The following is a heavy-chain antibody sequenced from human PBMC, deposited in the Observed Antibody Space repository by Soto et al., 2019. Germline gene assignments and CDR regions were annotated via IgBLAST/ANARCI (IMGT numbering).Heavy chain of an antibody. D-gene: IGHD3-16*01. Sequence: QVQLVQSGAEVKKPGASVKVSCKTSGYTFTNFGLSWVRQAPGQGLECMGWISAYNGNTNYAQNFQGRVTMTTDTSPSTAYRELRSLRSAVTAVYYCARGGTRIDYWGQGTVVCVSS. CDR1: GYTFTNFG. V-gene: IGHV1-18*01. CDR2: ISAYNGNT. J-gene: IGHJ4*02. CDR3: ARGGTRIDY.